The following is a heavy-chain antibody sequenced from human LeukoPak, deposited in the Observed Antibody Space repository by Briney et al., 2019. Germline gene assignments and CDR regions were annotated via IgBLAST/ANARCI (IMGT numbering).Heavy chain of an antibody. Sequence: SETLSLTCAVSGGSISSSNWWSRVRQPPGKGLEWIGEIYHSGSTNYNPSLKSRVTISVDKSKNQFSLKLSSVTAADTAVYYCAREGGVVPAAMDYWGQGTLVTVSS. CDR1: GGSISSSNW. CDR3: AREGGVVPAAMDY. CDR2: IYHSGST. D-gene: IGHD2-2*01. J-gene: IGHJ4*02. V-gene: IGHV4-4*02.